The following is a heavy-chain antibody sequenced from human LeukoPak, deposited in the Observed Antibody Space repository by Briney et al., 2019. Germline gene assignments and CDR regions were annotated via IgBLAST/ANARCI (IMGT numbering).Heavy chain of an antibody. J-gene: IGHJ3*02. CDR1: GGSFSGSY. CDR3: ARVTLSRYCSGGSCYPTTGAFDI. V-gene: IGHV4-59*01. Sequence: SETLSLTCALSGGSFSGSYWGWIRQPPGKGLEWIGYIYYSGSTNYNPSLKSRVTISVDTSKNQFSLKLSSVTAADTAVYYCARVTLSRYCSGGSCYPTTGAFDIWGQGTMVTVSS. CDR2: IYYSGST. D-gene: IGHD2-15*01.